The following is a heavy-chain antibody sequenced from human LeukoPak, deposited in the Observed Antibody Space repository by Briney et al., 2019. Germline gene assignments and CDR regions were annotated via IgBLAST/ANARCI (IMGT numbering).Heavy chain of an antibody. Sequence: KSSETLSLTCTVSGGSISSLYWSWIRQPPGKGLEWIGHIYYTGSTNYNPSLKSRVTISVDTSKKHFSLKLSSVTAADTAVYYCAITNPGYSSSWYFDSWGLGTLVTVSS. J-gene: IGHJ4*02. V-gene: IGHV4-59*11. CDR1: GGSISSLY. D-gene: IGHD6-13*01. CDR2: IYYTGST. CDR3: AITNPGYSSSWYFDS.